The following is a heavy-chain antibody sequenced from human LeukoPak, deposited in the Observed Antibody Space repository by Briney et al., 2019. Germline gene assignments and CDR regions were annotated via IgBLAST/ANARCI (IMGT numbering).Heavy chain of an antibody. Sequence: IYYSGRTYYSSSLKSRLTISLDTSKNQFSLKVNSVTAADTAVYYCARRRYYDSTGYLDWGQGTLVSISP. CDR3: ARRRYYDSTGYLD. V-gene: IGHV4-39*01. J-gene: IGHJ1*01. CDR2: IYYSGRT. D-gene: IGHD3-22*01.